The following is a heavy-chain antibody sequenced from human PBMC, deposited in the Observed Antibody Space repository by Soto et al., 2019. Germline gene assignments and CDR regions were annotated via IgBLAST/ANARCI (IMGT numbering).Heavy chain of an antibody. J-gene: IGHJ4*02. CDR3: ARHFLSGRSTTRYLDY. D-gene: IGHD3-3*01. CDR1: GGSITSYY. V-gene: IGHV4-59*08. CDR2: IYYSGDT. Sequence: SETLSLTCTVSGGSITSYYWSWILQPPWKGLEWIGYIYYSGDTDYNPSLKSRVTISVDTPKNQFSLTVRSVTAADTAIYYCARHFLSGRSTTRYLDYWGQGTLVTVSS.